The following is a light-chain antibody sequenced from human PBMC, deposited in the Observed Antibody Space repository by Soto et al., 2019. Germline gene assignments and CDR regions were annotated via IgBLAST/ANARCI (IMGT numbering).Light chain of an antibody. Sequence: VLTQSPDTLSLSPGERATLSCGASQSIYDNHLAWYQQKPGLAPKLLVYDASNRASGIPDRFSGSGSGTDFTLTISRLEPEDSAVYYCQQYGDSVFTFGGGIKVAIK. CDR1: QSIYDNH. V-gene: IGKV3D-20*01. CDR3: QQYGDSVFT. CDR2: DAS. J-gene: IGKJ4*01.